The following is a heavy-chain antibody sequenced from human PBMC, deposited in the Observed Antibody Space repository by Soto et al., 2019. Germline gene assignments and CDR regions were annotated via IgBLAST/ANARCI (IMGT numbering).Heavy chain of an antibody. CDR3: SRAVRGSYYDY. J-gene: IGHJ4*02. Sequence: LSLTCTVSGGSISSGDYYWSWIRQPPGKGLEWIGYIYYSGSTYYNPSLKSRVTISVDTSKNQFSLKLSSVTAADTAVYYCSRAVRGSYYDYWGQGTLVTVSS. CDR1: GGSISSGDYY. CDR2: IYYSGST. V-gene: IGHV4-30-4*01. D-gene: IGHD1-26*01.